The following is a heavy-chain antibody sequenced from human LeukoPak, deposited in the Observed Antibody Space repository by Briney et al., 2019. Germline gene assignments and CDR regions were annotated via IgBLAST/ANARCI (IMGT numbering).Heavy chain of an antibody. CDR1: GGSISSSSYY. CDR3: ARGVYNRKIGRRGRYFDL. CDR2: INHSGST. V-gene: IGHV4-39*07. J-gene: IGHJ2*01. Sequence: PSETLSLTCTVSGGSISSSSYYWGWIRQPPGKGLEWIGEINHSGSTNYNPSLKSRVTISVDTSKNQFSLKLSSVTAADTAVYYCARGVYNRKIGRRGRYFDLWGRGTLVTVSS. D-gene: IGHD5/OR15-5a*01.